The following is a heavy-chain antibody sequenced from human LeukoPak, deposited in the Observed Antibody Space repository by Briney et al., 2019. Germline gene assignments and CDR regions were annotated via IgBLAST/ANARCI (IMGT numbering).Heavy chain of an antibody. J-gene: IGHJ4*02. V-gene: IGHV3-53*01. D-gene: IGHD3-16*01. CDR1: GFTVSSNY. CDR2: IYSGGST. Sequence: GRSLRLSCAASGFTVSSNYMSWVRQAPKKGLEWVSVIYSGGSTYYADSVKARFTISRENSKNTLYLQMNSLRAEDTAVYYCASYDYVWGSPFDYWGQGTLVTVSS. CDR3: ASYDYVWGSPFDY.